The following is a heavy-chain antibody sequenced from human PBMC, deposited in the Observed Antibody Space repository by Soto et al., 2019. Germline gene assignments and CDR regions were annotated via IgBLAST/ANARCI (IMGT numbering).Heavy chain of an antibody. CDR1: GFSLTTSGVS. V-gene: IGHV2-70*01. D-gene: IGHD3-16*02. CDR3: ARIRDLRYRYFDY. J-gene: IGHJ4*02. CDR2: INWDDDK. Sequence: SGSYAGEPTQTLTLTCTFSGFSLTTSGVSVGWIRQPPGKALEWLALINWDDDKYYSRSLGSRLTISKDTSKNRVVLTMTNMDPVDTATYFCARIRDLRYRYFDYWGLGALGTVSS.